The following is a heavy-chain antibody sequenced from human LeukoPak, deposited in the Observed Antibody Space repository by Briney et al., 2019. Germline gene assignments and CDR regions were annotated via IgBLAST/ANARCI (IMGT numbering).Heavy chain of an antibody. Sequence: SVKVSCKASGGTFSSYAISWVRQAPGQGLEWMGGIIPIFGTANYAQKLQGRVTMTTDTSTSTAYMELRSLRSDDTAVYYCARVGMATRTRDFDYWGQGALVTVSS. CDR3: ARVGMATRTRDFDY. CDR2: IIPIFGTA. CDR1: GGTFSSYA. J-gene: IGHJ4*02. D-gene: IGHD5-24*01. V-gene: IGHV1-69*05.